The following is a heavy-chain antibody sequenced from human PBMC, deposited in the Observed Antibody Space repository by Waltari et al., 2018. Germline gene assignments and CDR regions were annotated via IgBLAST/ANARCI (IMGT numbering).Heavy chain of an antibody. CDR1: GGSISSHY. D-gene: IGHD3-10*01. Sequence: QVQLQESGPGLVKPSETLSLTCTVSGGSISSHYWSWLRQPPGKGLEWIWYIYYSGSTNYNPSLKSRVTISVDTSKNQFSLKLSSVTAADTAVYYCARGGKGSAGGVTMVQGVNFDYWGQGTLVTVSS. CDR3: ARGGKGSAGGVTMVQGVNFDY. J-gene: IGHJ4*02. CDR2: IYYSGST. V-gene: IGHV4-59*11.